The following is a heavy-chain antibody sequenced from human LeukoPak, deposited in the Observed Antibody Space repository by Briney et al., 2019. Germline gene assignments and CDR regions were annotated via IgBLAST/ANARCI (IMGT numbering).Heavy chain of an antibody. D-gene: IGHD6-25*01. J-gene: IGHJ4*02. Sequence: PSETLSLTCTVSGGSISSYYWSWIRQPPGKGLEWIGYIYYSGSTNYNPSLKSRVTISVDTSKNQFSLKLSSVTAADAAVYYCARAGFSNGGDFDYWGQGTLVTVSS. CDR1: GGSISSYY. CDR2: IYYSGST. V-gene: IGHV4-59*12. CDR3: ARAGFSNGGDFDY.